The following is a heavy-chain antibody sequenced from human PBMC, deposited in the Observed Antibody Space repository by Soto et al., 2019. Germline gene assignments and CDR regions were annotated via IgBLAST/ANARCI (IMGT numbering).Heavy chain of an antibody. CDR2: IYYSGST. D-gene: IGHD3-10*01. J-gene: IGHJ4*02. CDR3: ATYGSGSYKYYFDP. CDR1: GGSISSSSYY. V-gene: IGHV4-39*01. Sequence: SETLSLTCTVSGGSISSSSYYWGWIRQPPGKGLEWIGSIYYSGSTYYNPSLKSRVTTSVDTSKNQFSLKLSSVTAADTAVYYCATYGSGSYKYYFDPWGQGTLVTVSS.